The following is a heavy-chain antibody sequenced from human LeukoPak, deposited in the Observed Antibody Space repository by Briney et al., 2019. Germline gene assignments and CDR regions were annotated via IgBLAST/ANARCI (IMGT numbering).Heavy chain of an antibody. Sequence: SETLSLTCTVSGGSISSSSYYWGWIRQPPGKGLEWIGSIYYSGSTYYNPSLKSRVTISVDTSKNQFSLKLSSVTAADTAVYYCARGNYDILTGYFRKLDYWGQGTLVTVSS. D-gene: IGHD3-9*01. V-gene: IGHV4-39*07. J-gene: IGHJ4*02. CDR3: ARGNYDILTGYFRKLDY. CDR1: GGSISSSSYY. CDR2: IYYSGST.